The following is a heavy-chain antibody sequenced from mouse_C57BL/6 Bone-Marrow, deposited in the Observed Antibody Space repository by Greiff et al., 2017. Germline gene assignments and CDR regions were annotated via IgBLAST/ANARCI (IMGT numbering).Heavy chain of an antibody. CDR2: IYPRSGNT. D-gene: IGHD2-12*01. CDR1: GYTFTSYG. CDR3: ARLRQGAWFAY. J-gene: IGHJ3*01. Sequence: QVQLQQSGAELARPGASVKLSCKASGYTFTSYGISWVKQRTGQGLEWIGEIYPRSGNTYYTEKFKGKATLTADKSSSTAYMELRSLTSEDSAVXFYARLRQGAWFAYWGQGTLVTVSA. V-gene: IGHV1-81*01.